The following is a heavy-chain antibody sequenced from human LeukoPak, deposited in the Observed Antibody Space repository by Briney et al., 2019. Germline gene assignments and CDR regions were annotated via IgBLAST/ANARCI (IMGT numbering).Heavy chain of an antibody. D-gene: IGHD4/OR15-4a*01. CDR2: ISSTSSTP. V-gene: IGHV3-11*04. CDR1: EFTFSDYY. J-gene: IGHJ4*02. CDR3: ARDTLGEGEDANYAVYYFDY. Sequence: GRSLRLSCAASEFTFSDYYMTWVRQAPGKGLAWVSYISSTSSTPYYADSVKGRFTISRDNAKNSLDLQMNSLRADDTAVYYCARDTLGEGEDANYAVYYFDYWGQGTVVTVSS.